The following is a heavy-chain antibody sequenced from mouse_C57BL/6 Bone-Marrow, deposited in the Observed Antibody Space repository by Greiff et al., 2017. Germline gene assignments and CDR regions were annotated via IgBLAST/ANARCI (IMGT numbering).Heavy chain of an antibody. CDR1: GFNIKDDY. J-gene: IGHJ4*01. CDR3: TTGNYVGYAMDY. Sequence: VQLQQSGAELVRPGASVKLSCTASGFNIKDDYMHWVKPRPEQGLEWIGWIDPENGDTEYASKFQGKATITAETSSNTAYLQLSSLTSEDTAVYYGTTGNYVGYAMDYWGQGTSVTVSS. CDR2: IDPENGDT. D-gene: IGHD2-1*01. V-gene: IGHV14-4*01.